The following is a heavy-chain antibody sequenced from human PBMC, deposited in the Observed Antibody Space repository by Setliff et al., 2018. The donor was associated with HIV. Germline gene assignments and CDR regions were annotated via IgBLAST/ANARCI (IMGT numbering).Heavy chain of an antibody. CDR3: ARDSMIVVTYAFDI. CDR1: GGSISSYY. D-gene: IGHD3-22*01. CDR2: IYTSGST. V-gene: IGHV4-4*07. J-gene: IGHJ3*02. Sequence: LSLTCTVSGGSISSYYWSWIRQPAGKGLEWIGRIYTSGSTNYNPSLKSRVTMSVDTSKNQFSLKLSSVTAADTAVYYCARDSMIVVTYAFDIWGQGTMVTVSS.